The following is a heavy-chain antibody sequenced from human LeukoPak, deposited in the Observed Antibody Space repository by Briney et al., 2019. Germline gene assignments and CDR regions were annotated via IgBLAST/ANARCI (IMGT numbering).Heavy chain of an antibody. CDR3: ARAGYSYGIISYFDS. D-gene: IGHD5-18*01. CDR2: VST. CDR1: GGSISSSNHY. Sequence: SETLSLTCTVSGGSISSSNHYWGWIRQPPGKGLEWIGVSTYYNPSLKNRVTISKDTSKNQFSLNLSSVTAADTAIYYCARAGYSYGIISYFDSWGQGTLVTVSS. J-gene: IGHJ4*02. V-gene: IGHV4-39*01.